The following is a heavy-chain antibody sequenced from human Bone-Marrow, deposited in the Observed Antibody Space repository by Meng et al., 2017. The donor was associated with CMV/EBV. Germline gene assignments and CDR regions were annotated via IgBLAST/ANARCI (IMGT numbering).Heavy chain of an antibody. CDR2: IRYDGSNK. V-gene: IGHV3-30*02. CDR3: AKDGGYYYDSSGTFDV. J-gene: IGHJ6*02. CDR1: GFTFSSYG. D-gene: IGHD3-22*01. Sequence: GESLKISCAASGFTFSSYGMHWVRQAPGKGLQWVAFIRYDGSNKYYADSVKGRFTISRDNSKNTLYLQMNSLRAEDTAVYYCAKDGGYYYDSSGTFDVWGQGTTVTVSS.